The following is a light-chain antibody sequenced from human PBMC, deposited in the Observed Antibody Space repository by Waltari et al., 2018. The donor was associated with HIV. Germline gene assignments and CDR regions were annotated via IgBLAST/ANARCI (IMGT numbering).Light chain of an antibody. CDR1: QCISTW. J-gene: IGKJ1*01. CDR3: RQFSDHSWT. V-gene: IGKV1-5*03. Sequence: DIQMTQSPSTLSASVGDRVTISCRASQCISTWLSWYQQKPGKAPKLLIPKASSLEPGVSSRFSGSGSETEFVLTISSLRTEDFATYYCRQFSDHSWTFGQGTKV. CDR2: KAS.